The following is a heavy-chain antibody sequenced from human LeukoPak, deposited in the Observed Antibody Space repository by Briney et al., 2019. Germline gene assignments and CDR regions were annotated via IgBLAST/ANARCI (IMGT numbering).Heavy chain of an antibody. V-gene: IGHV7-4-1*02. Sequence: ASVKVSCKASGYTFTSYAMNWVRQAPGQGLEWMGWINTNTGNPTYAQGFTGRFVFSLDTSFSTAYLQISSLKAEDTAVYYCARGGIRQVRGVNWFDPWGQGTLVTVSS. CDR2: INTNTGNP. CDR3: ARGGIRQVRGVNWFDP. CDR1: GYTFTSYA. D-gene: IGHD3-10*01. J-gene: IGHJ5*01.